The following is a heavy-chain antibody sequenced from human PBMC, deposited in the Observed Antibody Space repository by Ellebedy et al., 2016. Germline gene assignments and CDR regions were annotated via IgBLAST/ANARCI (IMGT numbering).Heavy chain of an antibody. D-gene: IGHD4-17*01. CDR2: MRGDGAKT. J-gene: IGHJ4*02. CDR1: GLILSSFF. CDR3: RQGHYANY. Sequence: GESLKISXAPSGLILSSFFMGWVRQAPGNGLEWVSTMRGDGAKTHLADSVKGRFTMSRDIPKNTVYLQMNRLGAEDTAVYYCRQGHYANYWGQGTLVTVSS. V-gene: IGHV3-23*01.